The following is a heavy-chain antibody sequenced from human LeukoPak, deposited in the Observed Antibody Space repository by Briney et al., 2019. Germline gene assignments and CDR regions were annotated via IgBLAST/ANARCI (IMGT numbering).Heavy chain of an antibody. CDR1: GGSISSSSYY. CDR3: ARDLYYDSSGDYWYFDL. Sequence: SETLSLTCTVSGGSISSSSYYWGWIRQPAGKGLEWIGRISSSGSTNYNPSLKSRVTMSVDSSKNQFSLILISVTAADTAVYYCARDLYYDSSGDYWYFDLWGRGTLVTVSS. D-gene: IGHD3-22*01. J-gene: IGHJ2*01. CDR2: ISSSGST. V-gene: IGHV4-61*02.